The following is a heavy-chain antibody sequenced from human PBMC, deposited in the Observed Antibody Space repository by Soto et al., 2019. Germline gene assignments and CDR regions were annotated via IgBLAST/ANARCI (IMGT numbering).Heavy chain of an antibody. CDR2: TSGSGGST. D-gene: IGHD2-15*01. J-gene: IGHJ4*02. V-gene: IGHV3-23*01. Sequence: GGSLRLSCAASGFTFSSYAMSWVRQAPGKGLEWVSATSGSGGSTYYADSVKGRFTISRDNSKNTLYLQMNSLRAEDTAVYYCAKNPIVVVVAASYYFDYWGQGTLVTVSS. CDR3: AKNPIVVVVAASYYFDY. CDR1: GFTFSSYA.